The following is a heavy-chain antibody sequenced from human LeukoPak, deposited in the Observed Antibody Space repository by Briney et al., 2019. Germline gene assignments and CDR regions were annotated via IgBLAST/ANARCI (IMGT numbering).Heavy chain of an antibody. V-gene: IGHV1-2*02. CDR2: INPNSGGT. CDR3: ARGTRFATAIMNWFDP. CDR1: GYTFTGYY. J-gene: IGHJ5*02. D-gene: IGHD2-2*02. Sequence: ASVKVSCKASGYTFTGYYMHWVRQAPGQELEWMGWINPNSGGTNYAQKFQGRVTMTRDTSISTAYMELSRLRSDDTAVYYCARGTRFATAIMNWFDPWGQGTLVTVSS.